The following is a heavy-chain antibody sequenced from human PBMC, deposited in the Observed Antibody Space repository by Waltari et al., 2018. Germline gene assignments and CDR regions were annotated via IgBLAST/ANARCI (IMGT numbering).Heavy chain of an antibody. D-gene: IGHD3-16*02. CDR2: IYYSGST. J-gene: IGHJ4*02. Sequence: QVQLQESGPGLVKPSETLSLTCTVSGCSISSYYWSWIRQPPGKGLEWIGYIYYSGSTNYNPSLKSRVTISVDTSKNQFSLKLSSVTAADTAVYYCARGFSDYVWGSYRFGGFDYWGQGTLVTVSS. V-gene: IGHV4-59*01. CDR3: ARGFSDYVWGSYRFGGFDY. CDR1: GCSISSYY.